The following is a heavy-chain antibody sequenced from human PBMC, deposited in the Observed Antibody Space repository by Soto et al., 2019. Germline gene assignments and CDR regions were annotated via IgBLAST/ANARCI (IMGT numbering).Heavy chain of an antibody. CDR3: APDPRHFVDYAADRWFDP. CDR2: FEPEDGET. Sequence: ASLNGSCKVSGYTLTELSMHWVRQAPGKGLAGMGGFEPEDGETIYAQKFQGRVTMTEDTSTDTAYMELSSMRSEDTAAYYCAPDPRHFVDYAADRWFDPWGQGTLVTVSS. D-gene: IGHD4-17*01. CDR1: GYTLTELS. J-gene: IGHJ5*02. V-gene: IGHV1-24*01.